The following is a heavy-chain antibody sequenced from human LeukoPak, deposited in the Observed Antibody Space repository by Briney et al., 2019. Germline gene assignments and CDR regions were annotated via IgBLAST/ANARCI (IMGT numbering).Heavy chain of an antibody. D-gene: IGHD3-9*01. CDR3: ARAKYYDILTGYYPADY. CDR2: INTNTGNP. V-gene: IGHV7-4-1*02. CDR1: GYTFTSYA. J-gene: IGHJ4*02. Sequence: ASVKVSCKASGYTFTSYAMNWVRQAPGQGLEWMGWINTNTGNPTYAQGFTGRFVFSLDTSVSTAYLQISSLEAEDTAVYYCARAKYYDILTGYYPADYWGQGTLVTVSS.